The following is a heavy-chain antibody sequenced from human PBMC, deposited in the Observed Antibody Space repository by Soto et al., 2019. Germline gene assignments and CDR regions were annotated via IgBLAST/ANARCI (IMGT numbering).Heavy chain of an antibody. CDR2: INSDGSSI. Sequence: EVRLVESGGGLVQPGGSLRLSCAASGFTFNNYWMDWVRQAPGKGLVWVSRINSDGSSITYADSVKGRFTISRDNAKNTLYLQMNSLSAEDTAVYFCARERSTGFDYWGQGTLVTVSS. CDR3: ARERSTGFDY. V-gene: IGHV3-74*01. J-gene: IGHJ4*02. CDR1: GFTFNNYW. D-gene: IGHD1-1*01.